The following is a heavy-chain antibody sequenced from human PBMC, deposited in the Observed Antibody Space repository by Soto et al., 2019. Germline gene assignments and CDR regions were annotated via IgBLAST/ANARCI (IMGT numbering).Heavy chain of an antibody. Sequence: EVQLVESGGGLVQPGGSLRLSCAASGFTFSSYWMSWVRQAPGKGLEWVANIKQDGSEKYYVDSVKGRFTISRDNAKNSLYLQMYSLRAEDTAVYYCARDHRYLYWLLEGWGQGTMVTVSS. J-gene: IGHJ4*02. CDR1: GFTFSSYW. CDR3: ARDHRYLYWLLEG. CDR2: IKQDGSEK. V-gene: IGHV3-7*01. D-gene: IGHD3-9*01.